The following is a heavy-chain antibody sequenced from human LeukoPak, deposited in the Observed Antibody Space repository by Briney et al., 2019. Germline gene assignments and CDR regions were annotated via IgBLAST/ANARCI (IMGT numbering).Heavy chain of an antibody. CDR2: IYHSGST. CDR1: GGSISSGGYY. CDR3: ATRVEYSNSWYNY. J-gene: IGHJ4*02. V-gene: IGHV4-30-2*02. Sequence: SETLSLTCTVSGGSISSGGYYWSWIRQPPGKGLEWIGYIYHSGSTYYNPSLKSRVTIPVDTSKNQFSLKLSSVTAAGTAVYYCATRVEYSNSWYNYWGQGTLVTVSS. D-gene: IGHD6-13*01.